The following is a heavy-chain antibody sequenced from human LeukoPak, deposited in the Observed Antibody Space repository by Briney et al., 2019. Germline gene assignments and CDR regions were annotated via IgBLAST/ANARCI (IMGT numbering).Heavy chain of an antibody. CDR3: ARGRGGSYYVSDI. CDR2: IYYSGST. Sequence: SETLSLTCTVSGGSIRSYYWSWIRQPPGKGLEWIGYIYYSGSTKYNPSLKSRATISVDTSKNQFSLKVNSVTAADTAVYYCARGRGGSYYVSDIWGQGTMVTVSS. J-gene: IGHJ3*02. CDR1: GGSIRSYY. V-gene: IGHV4-59*01. D-gene: IGHD1-26*01.